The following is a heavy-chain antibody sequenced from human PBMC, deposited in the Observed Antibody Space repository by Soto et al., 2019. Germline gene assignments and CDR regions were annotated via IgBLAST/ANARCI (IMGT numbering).Heavy chain of an antibody. CDR3: VKDRLAGGFDY. Sequence: GGSLRLSCAASGFTFSSYAMSWVRQAPGKGLEWVSAISGSGGSTYYADSVKGRFTISRDNSKNTLYLQMNSLRADDTAVYYCVKDRLAGGFDYWGQGTLVTVSS. CDR2: ISGSGGST. CDR1: GFTFSSYA. V-gene: IGHV3-23*01. D-gene: IGHD3-16*01. J-gene: IGHJ4*02.